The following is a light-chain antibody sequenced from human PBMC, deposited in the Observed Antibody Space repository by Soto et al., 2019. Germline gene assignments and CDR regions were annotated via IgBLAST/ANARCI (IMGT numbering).Light chain of an antibody. Sequence: DIQLAQSPSFLSASVGDRVSITCRASQGISSYLAWFQQKPGRAPNLLIYGASTLQSGVPSRFSGSGSGTDFTLTISNLQPEDFATYYCQQYDNLPLTFGQGTRLEIK. V-gene: IGKV1-9*01. J-gene: IGKJ5*01. CDR3: QQYDNLPLT. CDR2: GAS. CDR1: QGISSY.